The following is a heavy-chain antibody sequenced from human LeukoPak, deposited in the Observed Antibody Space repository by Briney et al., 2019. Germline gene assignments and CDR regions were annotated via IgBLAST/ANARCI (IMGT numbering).Heavy chain of an antibody. CDR1: GFSLSTSGVG. J-gene: IGHJ4*02. Sequence: SGPTLVKPTQTLTLTCTFSGFSLSTSGVGVGWIRQPPGKALEWLALIYWDDDKRYSPSLKSRLTITKDTSKNQVVLTMTNMDPVDTATYYCARQFGVEPFFDYWGQGTLVTVSS. D-gene: IGHD3-3*01. CDR2: IYWDDDK. CDR3: ARQFGVEPFFDY. V-gene: IGHV2-5*02.